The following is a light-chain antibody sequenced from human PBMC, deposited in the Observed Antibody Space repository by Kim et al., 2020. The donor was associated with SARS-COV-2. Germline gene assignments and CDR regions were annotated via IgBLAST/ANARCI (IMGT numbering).Light chain of an antibody. J-gene: IGKJ1*01. CDR2: GAS. CDR1: QYLSSS. Sequence: VSHEESAPLACRDSQYLSSSLAWYQQKPGQPPRLLIHGASTRATGIPARFSGSGSGTDFTLTISSLQFEDSAVYYCQHYYNWPRTFGQGTKVDIK. V-gene: IGKV3D-15*01. CDR3: QHYYNWPRT.